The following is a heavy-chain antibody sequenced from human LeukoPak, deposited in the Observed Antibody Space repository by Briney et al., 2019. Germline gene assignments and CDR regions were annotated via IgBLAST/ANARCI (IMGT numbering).Heavy chain of an antibody. V-gene: IGHV1-2*02. CDR2: INPNSGGT. CDR1: GYTFTGYY. D-gene: IGHD5-18*01. J-gene: IGHJ6*02. CDR3: ARDTAMVKSWYYYGMDV. Sequence: ASVKVSCKASGYTFTGYYMHWVRQAPGQGLEWMGWINPNSGGTNYAQNFQDRVTMTRHTSISTAYMELSRLRSDDTAVYYCARDTAMVKSWYYYGMDVWGQGTTVTVSS.